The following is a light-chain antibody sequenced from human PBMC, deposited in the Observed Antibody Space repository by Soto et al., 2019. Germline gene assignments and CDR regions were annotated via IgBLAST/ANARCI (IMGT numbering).Light chain of an antibody. CDR3: QSADSSGTYVL. V-gene: IGLV3-25*03. J-gene: IGLJ2*01. CDR1: ALPKQH. CDR2: KDT. Sequence: SYELTQPPSVSVSPGQTARITCSGDALPKQHAYWYQQKPGQAPVLVIYKDTERPSGIPERLSGSSSGTTVTLTISGVQAEDEADYYCQSADSSGTYVLFGGGTKLTVL.